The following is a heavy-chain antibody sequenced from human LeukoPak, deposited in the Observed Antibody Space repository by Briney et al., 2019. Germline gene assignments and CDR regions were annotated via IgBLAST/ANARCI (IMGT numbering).Heavy chain of an antibody. Sequence: SETLSLTCAVYGGSFSGYYWSWIRQPPGKGLEWIGEISHSGSTNYNPSLKSRVTISVDTSKNQFSLKLSSVTAADTAVYYCARGRYRCSSTSCYEDAFDIWGQGTMVTVSS. CDR1: GGSFSGYY. J-gene: IGHJ3*02. CDR2: ISHSGST. D-gene: IGHD2-2*01. CDR3: ARGRYRCSSTSCYEDAFDI. V-gene: IGHV4-34*01.